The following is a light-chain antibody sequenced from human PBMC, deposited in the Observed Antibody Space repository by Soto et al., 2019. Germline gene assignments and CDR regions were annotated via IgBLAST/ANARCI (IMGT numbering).Light chain of an antibody. J-gene: IGLJ3*02. CDR3: SSYAGFNIVL. CDR2: SNN. CDR1: SSNIGSYT. V-gene: IGLV1-44*01. Sequence: QPVLTQPPSASGAPGQRVTISCSGSSSNIGSYTVNWYQQFPGTAPKLVIYSNNQRPSGVPDRFSGSKSGTSASLVISGLQSEDEADYYCSSYAGFNIVLFGGGTKLTVL.